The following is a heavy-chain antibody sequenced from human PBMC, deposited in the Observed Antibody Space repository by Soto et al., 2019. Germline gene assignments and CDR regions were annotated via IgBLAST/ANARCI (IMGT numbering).Heavy chain of an antibody. Sequence: QVQLVQSGPEVRRPGASVKVSCTASGYNFNTDGVSWVRQAPGQGLEWMGFISAYNGFTAFAPSLHGRLTSTTDTSTNTAYMELRDLRSDDTAVYFCARDERAFCSVAYCESHFAYWGQGTLVTVSS. CDR1: GYNFNTDG. J-gene: IGHJ4*02. CDR3: ARDERAFCSVAYCESHFAY. V-gene: IGHV1-18*01. D-gene: IGHD3-3*01. CDR2: ISAYNGFT.